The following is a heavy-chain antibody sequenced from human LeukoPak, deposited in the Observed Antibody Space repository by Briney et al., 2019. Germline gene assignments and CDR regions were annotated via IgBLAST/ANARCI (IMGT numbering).Heavy chain of an antibody. CDR1: GDTLITHY. CDR3: ARHSSRGHYYDFDF. D-gene: IGHD3-22*01. Sequence: GASVKVSCKAPGDTLITHYISWVRQAPGQGLEWVGRIVPVTGVATYAQSLQGRVIITADRSTNTAYMELSSLRFEDSAVYFCARHSSRGHYYDFDFWGQGSLVTVSS. CDR2: IVPVTGVA. J-gene: IGHJ4*02. V-gene: IGHV1-69*02.